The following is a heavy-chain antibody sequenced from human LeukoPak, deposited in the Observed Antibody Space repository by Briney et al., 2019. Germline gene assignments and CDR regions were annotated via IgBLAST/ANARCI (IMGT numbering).Heavy chain of an antibody. CDR1: GYTFSGNY. J-gene: IGHJ4*02. V-gene: IGHV1-2*02. Sequence: ASVKVSCKASGYTFSGNYIHWVRQAPGQGLEWMGWINPNGGGTKYAQKFQDRVTVTRDTSISTVYMELSGLRSDDTAVYYCAKDGPAAFDYWGQGILVTVSS. D-gene: IGHD6-13*01. CDR3: AKDGPAAFDY. CDR2: INPNGGGT.